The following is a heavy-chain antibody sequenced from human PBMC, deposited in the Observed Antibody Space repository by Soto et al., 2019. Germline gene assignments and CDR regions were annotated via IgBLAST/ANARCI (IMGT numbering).Heavy chain of an antibody. D-gene: IGHD4-4*01. CDR1: GFTVSNNY. CDR3: AKSMSDYTIDY. CDR2: IFSGGST. Sequence: EVQLVESRGGLVQPGGSLRLSCAASGFTVSNNYMSWVRQAPGKGLEWVSVIFSGGSTNYVDSVKGRFTISRDNSKNTLYLQMNSLRAEDTAVYYCAKSMSDYTIDYWGQGTLVTVSS. V-gene: IGHV3-66*01. J-gene: IGHJ4*02.